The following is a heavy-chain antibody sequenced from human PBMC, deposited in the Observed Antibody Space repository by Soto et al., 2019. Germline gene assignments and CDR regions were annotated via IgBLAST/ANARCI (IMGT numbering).Heavy chain of an antibody. CDR2: ISSSSSTI. V-gene: IGHV3-11*04. CDR1: GFTFSDYD. J-gene: IGHJ4*02. D-gene: IGHD6-19*01. CDR3: AGIAVAEGKFDY. Sequence: GGSLRLSCAASGFTFSDYDMSWIRQAPGKGLEWVSYISSSSSTIYYADSVKGRFTISRDNAKNSLYLQMNSLRDEDTAVYYCAGIAVAEGKFDYWGQGTLVTSPQ.